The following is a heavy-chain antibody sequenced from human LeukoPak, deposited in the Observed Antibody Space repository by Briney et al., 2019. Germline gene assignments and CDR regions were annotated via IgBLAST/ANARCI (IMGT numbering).Heavy chain of an antibody. CDR2: IVVGSGNT. Sequence: SVKVSCKASGFTFTSSAVQWVRQARGQRLEWIGWIVVGSGNTNYAQKSQERVTITRDMSTSTAYMELSSLRSEDTAVYYCAANAGIAVAGTHWFDPWGQGTLVTVSS. D-gene: IGHD6-19*01. CDR1: GFTFTSSA. J-gene: IGHJ5*02. V-gene: IGHV1-58*01. CDR3: AANAGIAVAGTHWFDP.